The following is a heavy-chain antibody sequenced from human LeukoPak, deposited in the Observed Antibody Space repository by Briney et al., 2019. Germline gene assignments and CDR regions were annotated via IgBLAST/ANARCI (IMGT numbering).Heavy chain of an antibody. J-gene: IGHJ6*03. D-gene: IGHD3-16*02. CDR3: ASLYRVATYYYYMDV. CDR1: GGFISSYY. V-gene: IGHV4-59*12. Sequence: SETLSLTCTVSGGFISSYYWSWIRQPPGKGLEWIGYIYYSGSTNYNPSLKSRVAISVDTSKNQFSLKLSSVTAADTAVYYCASLYRVATYYYYMDVWGKGTTVTVSS. CDR2: IYYSGST.